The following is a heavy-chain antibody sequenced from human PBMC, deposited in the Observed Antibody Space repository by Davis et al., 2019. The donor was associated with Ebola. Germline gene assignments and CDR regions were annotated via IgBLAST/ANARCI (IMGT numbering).Heavy chain of an antibody. CDR3: ARDPTYYDILTGQRNFYGMDV. D-gene: IGHD3-9*01. CDR1: GYTFTSYG. CDR2: ISAYNGNT. V-gene: IGHV1-18*01. Sequence: ASVKVSCKASGYTFTSYGISWVRQAPGQGLEWMGWISAYNGNTNYAQKLQGRVTITRDTSASTAYMELSSLRSEDTAVYYCARDPTYYDILTGQRNFYGMDVWGQGTTVTVSS. J-gene: IGHJ6*02.